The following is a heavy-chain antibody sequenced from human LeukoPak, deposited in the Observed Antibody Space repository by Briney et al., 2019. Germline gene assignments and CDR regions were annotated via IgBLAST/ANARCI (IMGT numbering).Heavy chain of an antibody. CDR3: ARDPADWDWFDP. D-gene: IGHD2-21*01. Sequence: GGSLRLSCAASGFTFSSYGMHWVRQAPGKGLEWVAVISYDGSNKYYADSVKGRFTISRDNSKNTLYLQMNSLRAEDTAVYYCARDPADWDWFDPWGQGTLVTVSS. CDR1: GFTFSSYG. V-gene: IGHV3-30*03. CDR2: ISYDGSNK. J-gene: IGHJ5*02.